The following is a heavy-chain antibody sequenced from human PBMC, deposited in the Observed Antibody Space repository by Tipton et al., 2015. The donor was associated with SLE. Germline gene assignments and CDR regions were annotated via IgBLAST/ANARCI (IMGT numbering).Heavy chain of an antibody. V-gene: IGHV4-61*02. D-gene: IGHD3-3*01. J-gene: IGHJ6*04. CDR3: AREPWRLEFWSGSTLGSLDV. CDR1: GGSISGGSYY. CDR2: IYTTRNA. Sequence: TLSLTCTVSGGSISGGSYYWTWIRQPAGKGLEWIGRIYTTRNANYNPSLKSRVTMSVDTSKNQFSLKLTSVTAADTAVYYCAREPWRLEFWSGSTLGSLDVWGKGATVTVSS.